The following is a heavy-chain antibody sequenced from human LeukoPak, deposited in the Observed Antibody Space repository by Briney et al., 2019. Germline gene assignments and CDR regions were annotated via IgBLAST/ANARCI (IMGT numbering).Heavy chain of an antibody. J-gene: IGHJ6*03. Sequence: SSETLSLTCTVSGGSISSSSYYWGWIRQPPGKGLEWIGSIYYSGSTYYNPSLKSRVTISVDTSKNQFSLKLSSVTAADTAVYYCARVGGSGSYYYYYYMDVWGKGTTVTVSS. CDR3: ARVGGSGSYYYYYYMDV. D-gene: IGHD3-10*01. CDR1: GGSISSSSYY. CDR2: IYYSGST. V-gene: IGHV4-39*07.